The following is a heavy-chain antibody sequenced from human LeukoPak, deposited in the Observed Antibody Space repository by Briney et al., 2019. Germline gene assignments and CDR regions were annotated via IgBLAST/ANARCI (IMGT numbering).Heavy chain of an antibody. CDR2: ISAYNGNT. J-gene: IGHJ6*02. V-gene: IGHV1-18*01. CDR3: ARSPLRYFDWLLLADYGMDV. CDR1: GYTFTSYG. D-gene: IGHD3-9*01. Sequence: GASVKVSCTASGYTFTSYGISWVRQAPGQGLEWMGWISAYNGNTNYAQKLQGRVTMTTDTSTSTAYMELRSLRSDDTAVYYCARSPLRYFDWLLLADYGMDVWGQGTTVTVSS.